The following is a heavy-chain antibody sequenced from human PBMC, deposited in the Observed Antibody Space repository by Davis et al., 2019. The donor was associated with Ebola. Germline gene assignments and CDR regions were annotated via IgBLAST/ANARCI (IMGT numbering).Heavy chain of an antibody. CDR3: ARGGRSDYIWGSYRERITYYFDY. CDR2: ISYDGSNK. J-gene: IGHJ4*02. Sequence: GESLKISCAASGFTFSSYAMHWVRQAPGKGLEWVAVISYDGSNKYYADSVKGRFTISRDNSKNTLYLQMNSLRAEDTAVYYCARGGRSDYIWGSYRERITYYFDYWGQGTLVTVSS. D-gene: IGHD3-16*02. V-gene: IGHV3-30-3*01. CDR1: GFTFSSYA.